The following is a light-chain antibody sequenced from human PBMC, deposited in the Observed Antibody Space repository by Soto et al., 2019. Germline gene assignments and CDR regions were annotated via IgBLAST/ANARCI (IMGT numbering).Light chain of an antibody. Sequence: DIQMTQSPSTLSASVGDRVTITCRASQTVSNSLAWYQQKPGKAPKLLIYKASSLESGVPSRFSGSGSGTEFTLTISSLQPDDFATYYCQQYHSFRTFGQGTKVEIK. V-gene: IGKV1-5*03. CDR1: QTVSNS. CDR3: QQYHSFRT. J-gene: IGKJ1*01. CDR2: KAS.